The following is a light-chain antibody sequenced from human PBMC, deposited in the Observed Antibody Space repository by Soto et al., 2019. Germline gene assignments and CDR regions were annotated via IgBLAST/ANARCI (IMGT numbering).Light chain of an antibody. CDR1: SSDVGSYNL. Sequence: QSVLTQPASVSGSPGQSITISWTGTSSDVGSYNLVSWYQQHPGKAPKLMIYEGSKRPSGVSNRFPGSKSGNTASLTISGLQAEDEADYYCCSYAGSSTFYVFGTGTKVTVL. CDR2: EGS. CDR3: CSYAGSSTFYV. V-gene: IGLV2-23*01. J-gene: IGLJ1*01.